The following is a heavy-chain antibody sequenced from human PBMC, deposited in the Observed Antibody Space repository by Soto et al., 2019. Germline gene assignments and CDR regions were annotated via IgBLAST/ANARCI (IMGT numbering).Heavy chain of an antibody. CDR1: GRSISSYY. D-gene: IGHD3-3*01. J-gene: IGHJ6*03. CDR2: IYYSGST. V-gene: IGHV4-59*01. CDR3: AGGTIFRGYYYYYMDV. Sequence: SETLSLTCTVSGRSISSYYWSWIRQPPGKGLEWIGYIYYSGSTNYNPSLKSRVTISVDTSKNQFSLKLSSVTAADTAVYYCAGGTIFRGYYYYYMDVWGKGTTVTVSS.